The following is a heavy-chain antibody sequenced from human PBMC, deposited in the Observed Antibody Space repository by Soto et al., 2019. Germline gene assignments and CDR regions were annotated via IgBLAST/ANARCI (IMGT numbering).Heavy chain of an antibody. CDR1: GFTFSSYG. V-gene: IGHV3-33*01. J-gene: IGHJ6*02. D-gene: IGHD3-22*01. Sequence: QVQLVESGGGVVQPGRSLRLSCAASGFTFSSYGMHWVRQAPGKGLEWVAVIWYDGSNKYYADSVKGRFTISRDNSKKTMFMKMNSLRAEDTDVYYCARDQFDSSGYYYPPYYYGMDVWGQGTTVTVSS. CDR2: IWYDGSNK. CDR3: ARDQFDSSGYYYPPYYYGMDV.